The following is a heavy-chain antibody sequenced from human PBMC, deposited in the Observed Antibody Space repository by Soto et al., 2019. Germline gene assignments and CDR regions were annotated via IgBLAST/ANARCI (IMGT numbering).Heavy chain of an antibody. CDR2: IYYSGST. CDR3: ARGEYYDSSGFVAFDS. V-gene: IGHV4-30-4*01. CDR1: GGSFTSDYYY. Sequence: PSETLSLTCTVSGGSFTSDYYYWSWIRQPPGKGMESIGYIYYSGSTYYNTSLKSRVTILLDTSKNQFSLKLSSVTAADMAVYYCARGEYYDSSGFVAFDSWGQGTLVTVS. D-gene: IGHD3-22*01. J-gene: IGHJ4*02.